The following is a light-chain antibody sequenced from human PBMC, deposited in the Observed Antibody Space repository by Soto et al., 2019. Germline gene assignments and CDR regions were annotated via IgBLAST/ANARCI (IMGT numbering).Light chain of an antibody. Sequence: EIVWTQSPGTLSLSPWGRSTLSCGSSQSISDTLAWYQQKPGQAPRLLIYGASTRATGIPARFSGSGSGTEFTLTISSLQSEDFAVYYCQQYNNWPPITFGQGTRLEIK. CDR2: GAS. CDR3: QQYNNWPPIT. J-gene: IGKJ5*01. CDR1: QSISDT. V-gene: IGKV3-15*01.